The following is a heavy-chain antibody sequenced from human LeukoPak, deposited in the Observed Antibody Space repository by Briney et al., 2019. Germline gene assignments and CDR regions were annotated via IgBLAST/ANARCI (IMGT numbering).Heavy chain of an antibody. CDR1: GGSISSSSYY. CDR3: ARAYDILAYYFNY. J-gene: IGHJ4*02. D-gene: IGHD3-9*01. CDR2: IYYSGST. Sequence: PSETLSLTCTVSGGSISSSSYYWGWIRQPAGKWLEWIGSIYYSGSTYYNPSLKSRVTISVDTSKNQFSLKLSSVTAADTAVYYCARAYDILAYYFNYWGQGTLVTVSS. V-gene: IGHV4-39*01.